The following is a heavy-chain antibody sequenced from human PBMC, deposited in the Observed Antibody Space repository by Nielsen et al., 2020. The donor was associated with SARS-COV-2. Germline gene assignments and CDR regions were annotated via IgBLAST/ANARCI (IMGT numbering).Heavy chain of an antibody. CDR3: TRAPYSSGDFDF. V-gene: IGHV3-21*01. D-gene: IGHD6-25*01. Sequence: GGSLRLSCAASGFNFSGHSMSWVRQAPGKGLEWVSSLSGSSRYIYYADSLQGRFTISRDNAQNSLFLQMNSLRAEDTAVYYCTRAPYSSGDFDFWGQGTLVTVSS. J-gene: IGHJ4*02. CDR1: GFNFSGHS. CDR2: LSGSSRYI.